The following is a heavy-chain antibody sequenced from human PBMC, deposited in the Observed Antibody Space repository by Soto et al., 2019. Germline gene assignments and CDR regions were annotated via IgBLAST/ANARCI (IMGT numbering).Heavy chain of an antibody. J-gene: IGHJ4*02. CDR1: GGSISSYY. CDR3: ASGYGSGSSTTFDY. D-gene: IGHD3-10*01. CDR2: IYYSGST. V-gene: IGHV4-59*01. Sequence: PSETLSLTCTVSGGSISSYYWSWIRQPPGKGLEWIGYIYYSGSTNYNPSLKSRVTISVDTSKNQFSLKLSSVTAADTAVYYCASGYGSGSSTTFDYWGQGTLVTVSS.